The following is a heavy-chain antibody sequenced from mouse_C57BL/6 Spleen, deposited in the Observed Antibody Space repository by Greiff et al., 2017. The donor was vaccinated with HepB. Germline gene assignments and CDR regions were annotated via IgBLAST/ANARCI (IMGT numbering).Heavy chain of an antibody. V-gene: IGHV1-82*01. Sequence: VQLQQSGPELVKPGASVKISCKASGYAFSSSWMNWVKQRPGKGLEWIGRIYPGDGDTNYNGKFKGKATLTADKSSSTAYMQLSSLTSEDSAVYFCARSGYYEAYWGQGTLVTVSA. CDR2: IYPGDGDT. CDR1: GYAFSSSW. CDR3: ARSGYYEAY. J-gene: IGHJ3*01. D-gene: IGHD2-3*01.